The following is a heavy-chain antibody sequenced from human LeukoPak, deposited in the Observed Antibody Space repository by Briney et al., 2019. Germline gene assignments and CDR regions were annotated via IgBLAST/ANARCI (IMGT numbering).Heavy chain of an antibody. CDR3: ATAGYCTNGVCYRTFDY. D-gene: IGHD2-8*01. V-gene: IGHV1-24*01. Sequence: ASVNVSCTVSGYTLTELSMHWVRQAPGKGLEWMGGFDPEDGETIYAQKFQGRVTMTEDTSTDTAYMELSSLRSEDTAVYYCATAGYCTNGVCYRTFDYWGQGTLVTVSS. CDR1: GYTLTELS. CDR2: FDPEDGET. J-gene: IGHJ4*02.